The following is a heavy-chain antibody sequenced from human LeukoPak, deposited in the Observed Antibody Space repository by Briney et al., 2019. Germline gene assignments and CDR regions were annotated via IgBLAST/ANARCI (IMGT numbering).Heavy chain of an antibody. V-gene: IGHV3-23*01. J-gene: IGHJ3*02. D-gene: IGHD6-13*01. CDR2: ISGSGGST. CDR1: GFTLSSYA. CDR3: AKSVDSSSWYADAFDI. Sequence: GGSLRLSCAASGFTLSSYAMSWVRQAPGKGLEWVSAISGSGGSTYYADSVKGRFTISRDNSKNTLYMQMNSLRAEDTAVYYCAKSVDSSSWYADAFDIWGQGTMVTVSS.